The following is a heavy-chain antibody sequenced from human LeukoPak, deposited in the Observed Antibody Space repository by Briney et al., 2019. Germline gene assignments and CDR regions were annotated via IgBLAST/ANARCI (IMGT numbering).Heavy chain of an antibody. Sequence: GGSLRLSCAASGFSFSSYAMSWVRQAPGKGLEWVSTVSGTGVSTYYAHSVKGRFTISRDNSKNTVYLQIDSLRAEDTALYYCAKDSSGYYHAWYYFDYWGQGSLVTVSS. V-gene: IGHV3-23*01. CDR2: VSGTGVST. CDR1: GFSFSSYA. J-gene: IGHJ4*02. CDR3: AKDSSGYYHAWYYFDY. D-gene: IGHD3-22*01.